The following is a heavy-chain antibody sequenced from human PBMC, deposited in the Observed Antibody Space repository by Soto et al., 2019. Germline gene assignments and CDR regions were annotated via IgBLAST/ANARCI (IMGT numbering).Heavy chain of an antibody. CDR1: GFTFSSYG. CDR3: ARDIQNYYGSGNRFDY. CDR2: IWYDGSNK. D-gene: IGHD3-10*01. Sequence: QVQLVESGGGVVQPGRSLRLSCAASGFTFSSYGMQWVRQAPGKGLEWVAVIWYDGSNKYYADSVKGRFTISRDNSKNTLYLQMNSLRAEDTAVYYCARDIQNYYGSGNRFDYWGQGTLVTVSS. V-gene: IGHV3-33*01. J-gene: IGHJ4*02.